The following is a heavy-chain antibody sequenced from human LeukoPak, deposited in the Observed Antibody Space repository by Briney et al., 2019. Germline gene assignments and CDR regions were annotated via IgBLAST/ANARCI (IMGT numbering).Heavy chain of an antibody. CDR3: ARDWSRGVFKPWYFDL. CDR1: GGSISSGDYY. Sequence: SETLSLTCTVSGGSISSGDYYWSWIRQPPGKGLEWIGYIYYSGSTYYNPSLKSRVTISVDTSKNQFSLKLSSVTAADTAVYYCARDWSRGVFKPWYFDLWGRGTLVAVSS. J-gene: IGHJ2*01. D-gene: IGHD3-3*01. V-gene: IGHV4-30-4*01. CDR2: IYYSGST.